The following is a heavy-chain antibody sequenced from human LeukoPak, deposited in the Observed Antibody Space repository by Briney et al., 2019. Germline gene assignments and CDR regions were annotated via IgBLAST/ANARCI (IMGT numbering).Heavy chain of an antibody. CDR1: GGSISGYY. J-gene: IGHJ4*02. CDR2: IYYSGST. D-gene: IGHD5-18*01. CDR3: ARVGAIWRENVDTAMVRGGSDY. V-gene: IGHV4-59*13. Sequence: PSETLSLTCTVSGGSISGYYWSWIRQPPGKGLDWLGYIYYSGSTNYNPSLKSRVTISVDTSKNQFSLKLSSVTAADTAVYYCARVGAIWRENVDTAMVRGGSDYWGQGTLVTVSS.